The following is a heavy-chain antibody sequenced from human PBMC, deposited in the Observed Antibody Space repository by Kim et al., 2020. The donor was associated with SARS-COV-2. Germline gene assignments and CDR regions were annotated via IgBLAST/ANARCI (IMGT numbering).Heavy chain of an antibody. D-gene: IGHD6-13*01. J-gene: IGHJ3*02. CDR1: GFTVSSNY. CDR3: VGSWYVADAFDI. V-gene: IGHV3-66*02. CDR2: IYSGGST. Sequence: GGSLRLSCAASGFTVSSNYMSWVRQAPGKGLEWVSVIYSGGSTYYADSVKGRFTISRDNSKNTLYLQMNSLRAEDTAVYYCVGSWYVADAFDIWGQGTMVTVSS.